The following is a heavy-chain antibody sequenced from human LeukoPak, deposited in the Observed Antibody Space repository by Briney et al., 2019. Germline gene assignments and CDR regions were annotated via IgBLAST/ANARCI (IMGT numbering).Heavy chain of an antibody. CDR2: INPNSGGT. CDR3: ARDPGVYSGYED. V-gene: IGHV1-2*02. Sequence: ASVKVSCKASGYTFTSYGITWVRQAPGQGLEWMGWINPNSGGTNYAQKFQGRVTMTRDTSISTAYMELSRLRSDDTAVYYCARDPGVYSGYEDWGQGTLVTVSS. D-gene: IGHD5-12*01. CDR1: GYTFTSYG. J-gene: IGHJ4*02.